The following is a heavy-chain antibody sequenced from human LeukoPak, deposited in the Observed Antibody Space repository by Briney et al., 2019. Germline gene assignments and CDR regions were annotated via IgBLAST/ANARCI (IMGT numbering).Heavy chain of an antibody. CDR2: IYHSGST. CDR3: ARLGLSRSGWYSSPGGRDY. J-gene: IGHJ4*02. CDR1: GGSISSSNW. V-gene: IGHV4-4*02. D-gene: IGHD6-19*01. Sequence: SETLSLTCAVSGGSISSSNWWSWVRQPPGKGLEWIGEIYHSGSTNYNPSLKSRVTISVDKSKNQFSLKLSSVTAADTAVYYCARLGLSRSGWYSSPGGRDYWGQGTLVTVSS.